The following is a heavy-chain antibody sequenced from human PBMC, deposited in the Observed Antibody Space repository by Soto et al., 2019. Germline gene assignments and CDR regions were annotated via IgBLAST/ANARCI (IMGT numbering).Heavy chain of an antibody. CDR2: INPNSGGT. D-gene: IGHD3-22*01. J-gene: IGHJ1*01. CDR1: GYTFTGYY. Sequence: ASVKVSCKASGYTFTGYYMHWVRQAPGQGLEWMGWINPNSGGTNYAQKFQGRVTMTRDTSISTAYMELSRLRSDDTAVYYCASEYYYDSSGYEEYFQHWGQGTLVTSPQ. CDR3: ASEYYYDSSGYEEYFQH. V-gene: IGHV1-2*02.